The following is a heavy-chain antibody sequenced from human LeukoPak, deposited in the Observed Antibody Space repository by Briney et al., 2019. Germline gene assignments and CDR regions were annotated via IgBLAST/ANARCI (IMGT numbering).Heavy chain of an antibody. Sequence: VASVKVSCKASGYTFTGYYMHWVRQAPGQGLEWMGWVNPNSGGTNYAQKFQGRVTMTRDTSISTAYMELSRLRSDDTAVYYCAREYSSSWYGVYYFDYWGQGTLVTVSS. CDR3: AREYSSSWYGVYYFDY. CDR2: VNPNSGGT. J-gene: IGHJ4*02. V-gene: IGHV1-2*02. D-gene: IGHD6-13*01. CDR1: GYTFTGYY.